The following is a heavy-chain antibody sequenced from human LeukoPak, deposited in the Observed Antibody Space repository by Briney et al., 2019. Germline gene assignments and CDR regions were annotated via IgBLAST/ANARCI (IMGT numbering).Heavy chain of an antibody. D-gene: IGHD3-10*01. CDR3: ASSIRYYYGSGSQPFDP. Sequence: PSETLSLTCTVSGGSISSSSYYWGWIRQPPGKGLEWIGSIYYSGNTYYNPSLKSRVTISVDTSKNQFSLKLSSVTAADTAVYYCASSIRYYYGSGSQPFDPWGQGTLVTVSS. V-gene: IGHV4-39*07. J-gene: IGHJ5*02. CDR1: GGSISSSSYY. CDR2: IYYSGNT.